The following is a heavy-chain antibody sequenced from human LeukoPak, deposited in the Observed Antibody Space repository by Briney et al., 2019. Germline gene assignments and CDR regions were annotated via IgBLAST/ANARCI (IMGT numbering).Heavy chain of an antibody. D-gene: IGHD3-22*01. CDR1: GFTFSSYA. CDR2: ISGSGGST. Sequence: PGGSLRLSCAASGFTFSSYAMSWVRQAPGKGLEWVSAISGSGGSTYYADSVKGRFTISRDNSKNTLYLQMNSLRGEDTAVYYCAKDGETYYYDSSGYFDYWGQGTLVTVSS. V-gene: IGHV3-23*01. CDR3: AKDGETYYYDSSGYFDY. J-gene: IGHJ4*02.